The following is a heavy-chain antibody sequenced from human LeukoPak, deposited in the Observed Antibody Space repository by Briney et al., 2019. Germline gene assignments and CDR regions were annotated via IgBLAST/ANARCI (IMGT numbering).Heavy chain of an antibody. CDR2: INQDGTEK. V-gene: IGHV3-7*03. CDR1: GFSFSTYW. D-gene: IGHD2-2*02. J-gene: IGHJ6*03. Sequence: PGESLRLSCAASGFSFSTYWMTWVRQAPGKGLEWVANINQDGTEKYYVDSVKGRFTISRDYAKNSLYLHMNSLRAEDTAVYYCAKYPPLNYYYYMDVWGKGTTVTVSS. CDR3: AKYPPLNYYYYMDV.